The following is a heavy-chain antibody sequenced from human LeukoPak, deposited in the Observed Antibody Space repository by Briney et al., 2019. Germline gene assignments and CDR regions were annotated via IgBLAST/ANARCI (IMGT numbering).Heavy chain of an antibody. D-gene: IGHD3-22*01. CDR3: ARHRKNMIVHAVDY. J-gene: IGHJ4*02. Sequence: SETLSLTCTVSGGSFSSSSYYWGWIRQPPGKGLEWIGSISYSGSTYYNPSLRRRVSISVDTSKNQFSLKLSSVTAADTAVYYCARHRKNMIVHAVDYWGQGTLVTVSS. CDR1: GGSFSSSSYY. V-gene: IGHV4-39*01. CDR2: ISYSGST.